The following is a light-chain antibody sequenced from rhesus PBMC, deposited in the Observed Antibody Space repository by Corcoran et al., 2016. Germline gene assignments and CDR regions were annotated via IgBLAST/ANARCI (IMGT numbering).Light chain of an antibody. CDR2: EAS. CDR1: QDITND. J-gene: IGKJ2*01. Sequence: DIQMTQSPSSLSASVGDRVTITCRASQDITNDLVWYQQKPGETPKLLIYEASSLRSGSPSRFSGSGSGTDFTLTISSLHSEDFASFYCHQYYSIPYSFGQGTKVEIK. CDR3: HQYYSIPYS. V-gene: IGKV1-25*01.